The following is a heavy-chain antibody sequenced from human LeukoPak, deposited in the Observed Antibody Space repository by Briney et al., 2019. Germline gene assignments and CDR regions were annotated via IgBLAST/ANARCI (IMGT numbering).Heavy chain of an antibody. CDR3: ARVGKDTAMVMIDY. Sequence: PSETLSLTCTVSGGSISSYYWSWIRQPPGKGLEWIGYIYYSGSTNYNPSLKSRVTISVDTSKNQFSLKLSSVTAADTAVYYCARVGKDTAMVMIDYWGQGTLVTVSS. CDR2: IYYSGST. J-gene: IGHJ4*02. D-gene: IGHD5-18*01. V-gene: IGHV4-59*01. CDR1: GGSISSYY.